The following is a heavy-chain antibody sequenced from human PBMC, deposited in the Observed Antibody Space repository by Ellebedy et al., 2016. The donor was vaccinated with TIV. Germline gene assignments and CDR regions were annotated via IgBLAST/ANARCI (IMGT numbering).Heavy chain of an antibody. J-gene: IGHJ4*02. D-gene: IGHD6-13*01. V-gene: IGHV3-43*01. CDR2: ISRDGGTT. CDR3: ARDLSPYSSSWYPGDY. Sequence: GESLKISCAASGFTFDAYTMHWVRQAPGKGLEWVSLISRDGGTTSYSDSVKGRFTISRDNSKNFLYLQMNSLRTEDTALYFCARDLSPYSSSWYPGDYWGQGTLVSVSS. CDR1: GFTFDAYT.